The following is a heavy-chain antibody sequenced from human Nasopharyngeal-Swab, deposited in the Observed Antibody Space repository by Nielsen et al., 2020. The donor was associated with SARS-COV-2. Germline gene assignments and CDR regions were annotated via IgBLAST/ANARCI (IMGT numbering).Heavy chain of an antibody. CDR2: IIPIFGTA. J-gene: IGHJ4*02. CDR3: ARSGPYYYDSSAFDY. D-gene: IGHD3-22*01. Sequence: WVRQAPGQGLEWMGGIIPIFGTANYAQKFQGRVTITADESTSTAYMELSSLRSEDTAVYYCARSGPYYYDSSAFDYWGQGTQVTVSS. V-gene: IGHV1-69*01.